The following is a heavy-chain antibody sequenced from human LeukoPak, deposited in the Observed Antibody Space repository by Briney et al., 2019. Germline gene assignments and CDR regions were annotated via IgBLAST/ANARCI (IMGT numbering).Heavy chain of an antibody. V-gene: IGHV3-48*01. J-gene: IGHJ4*02. CDR1: GFTFSIYS. D-gene: IGHD2-21*01. CDR2: ITSSSGTI. CDR3: ARVAPGHDIGRGYFDY. Sequence: GGSLRLSCAASGFTFSIYSMNWVRQAPGMGLEWVSYITSSSGTICYTDSVKGRFTIPRDNAKNSLYLQMNSLRAEDTAVYYCARVAPGHDIGRGYFDYWGQGTLVTVSS.